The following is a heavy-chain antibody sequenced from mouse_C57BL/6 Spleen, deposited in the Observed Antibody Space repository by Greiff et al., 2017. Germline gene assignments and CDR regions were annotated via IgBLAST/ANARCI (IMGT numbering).Heavy chain of an antibody. CDR2: IYPRSGNP. D-gene: IGHD4-1*01. Sequence: VQLQQPGAELARPGASVKMSCKASGYTFTSYGISWVKQRTGQGLEWIGEIYPRSGNPYYNEKFKGKATLTADKSSSTAYMELRSLTSEDSAVYFCARFWDEDYFDYWGQGTTLTVSS. J-gene: IGHJ2*01. CDR3: ARFWDEDYFDY. V-gene: IGHV1-81*01. CDR1: GYTFTSYG.